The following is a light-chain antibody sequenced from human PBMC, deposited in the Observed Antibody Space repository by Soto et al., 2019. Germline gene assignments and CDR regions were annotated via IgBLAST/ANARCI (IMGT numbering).Light chain of an antibody. J-gene: IGKJ1*01. CDR2: DAS. V-gene: IGKV1-5*01. Sequence: GDRVTITCRASQSISSWLAWYQQKPGKAPKVLIYDASSLESGVPSRFSGSGSGTEFSLTISSLQPDDFATYYCQQYNHYWTFXQGTKVDIK. CDR3: QQYNHYWT. CDR1: QSISSW.